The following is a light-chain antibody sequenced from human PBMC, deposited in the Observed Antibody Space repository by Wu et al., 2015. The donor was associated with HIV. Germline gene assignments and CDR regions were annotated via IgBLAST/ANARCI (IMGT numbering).Light chain of an antibody. J-gene: IGKJ4*01. Sequence: EIVLTQSPATLSLSPGERATLSCRASQSVSKYLAWYQHKPGQAPRLLIYDASNRATGIPARFTGGGSGTDFTLSISSLEPEDFAVYYCQQRSNWPLTFGGGAKGGAQT. CDR3: QQRSNWPLT. CDR2: DAS. CDR1: QSVSKY. V-gene: IGKV3-11*01.